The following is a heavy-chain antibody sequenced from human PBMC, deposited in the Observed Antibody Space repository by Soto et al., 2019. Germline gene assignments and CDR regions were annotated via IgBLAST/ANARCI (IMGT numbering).Heavy chain of an antibody. V-gene: IGHV1-3*01. CDR1: GYTFTSYA. J-gene: IGHJ4*02. CDR2: INAGNGNT. Sequence: QVQLVQSGAEVKKPGASVKVSCKASGYTFTSYAMHWVRQAPGQRLEWMGWINAGNGNTKYSQKFQGRVTINRDTSASTAYMELSSLRSEDTAVYYCARVIGGWYYFDYWGQGTLVTVSS. CDR3: ARVIGGWYYFDY. D-gene: IGHD6-19*01.